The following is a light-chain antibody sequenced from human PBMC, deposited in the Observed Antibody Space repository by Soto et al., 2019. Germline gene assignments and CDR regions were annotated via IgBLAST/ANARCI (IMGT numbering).Light chain of an antibody. J-gene: IGKJ1*01. Sequence: EIVLTQSPATLSLSPGERGTLSCRASQSVSTYLAWYQQKPGQAPRLLIYDASNRATGIPARFSGSGSGTDFTLTISSLRSEDFAVYYCQQYNNWLWTFGQGTKVEIK. CDR2: DAS. CDR1: QSVSTY. V-gene: IGKV3-11*01. CDR3: QQYNNWLWT.